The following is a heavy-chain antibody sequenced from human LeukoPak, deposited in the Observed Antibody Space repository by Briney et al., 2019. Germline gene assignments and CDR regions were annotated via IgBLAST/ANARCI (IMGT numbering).Heavy chain of an antibody. J-gene: IGHJ4*02. CDR2: IIPILGIA. V-gene: IGHV1-69*04. Sequence: SVKVSCKASGGTFSSYAISWVRQAPGQGLEWMGRIIPILGIANYAQKFQGRVTITADKSTSTAYMELSSLRSEDTAVYYCASPDPTVTTFTPFDYWGQGTLVTVSS. CDR1: GGTFSSYA. CDR3: ASPDPTVTTFTPFDY. D-gene: IGHD4-17*01.